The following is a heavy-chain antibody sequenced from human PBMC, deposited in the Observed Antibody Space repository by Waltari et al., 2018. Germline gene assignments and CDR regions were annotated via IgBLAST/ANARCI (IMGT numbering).Heavy chain of an antibody. V-gene: IGHV4-30-4*01. J-gene: IGHJ4*02. D-gene: IGHD3-10*01. CDR3: ARAQYYDSGSYIAY. Sequence: QVQLQESGPGLVKPSQTLSLTCTVSGGPISSCHYFWSWIRQPPGKGLEWIGYIYYSGSTYYNPSLRSRVTISVDTSKNQFSLKLSSVAAADTAVYYCARAQYYDSGSYIAYWGQGTLVAVSS. CDR1: GGPISSCHYF. CDR2: IYYSGST.